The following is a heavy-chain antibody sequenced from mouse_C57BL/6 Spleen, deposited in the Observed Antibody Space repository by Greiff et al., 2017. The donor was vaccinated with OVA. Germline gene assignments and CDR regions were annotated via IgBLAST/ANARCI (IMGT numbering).Heavy chain of an antibody. CDR2: ISNKANTHAT. CDR3: TKGLTDTLSYDY. V-gene: IGHV6-6*01. J-gene: IGHJ2*01. CDR1: GFTFSDAW. D-gene: IGHD1-2*01. Sequence: EVKVEESGGGLVQPGGSMKLSCAASGFTFSDAWMDWVRQSPEKGLEWVAEISNKANTHATYYAVSVKGRFTISRDDSKSSVYLQMNSLRAEDTGIYYCTKGLTDTLSYDYWGQGTTLTVSS.